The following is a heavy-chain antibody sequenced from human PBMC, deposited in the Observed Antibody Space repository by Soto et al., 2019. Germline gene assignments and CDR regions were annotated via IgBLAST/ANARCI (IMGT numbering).Heavy chain of an antibody. D-gene: IGHD6-6*01. CDR1: GGSFSGYY. CDR3: ARGYSSSSLPGY. CDR2: INHSGST. J-gene: IGHJ4*02. V-gene: IGHV4-34*01. Sequence: SETLSLTCAVYGGSFSGYYWSWIRQPPGKGLEWIGEINHSGSTNYNPSLKSRVTISVDTSKNQFSLKLSSVTAADTAVYYCARGYSSSSLPGYWGQGTLVTVSS.